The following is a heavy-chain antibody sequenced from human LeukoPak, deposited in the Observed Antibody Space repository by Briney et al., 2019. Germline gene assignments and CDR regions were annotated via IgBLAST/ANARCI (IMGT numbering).Heavy chain of an antibody. CDR1: GFTFSTYA. Sequence: GGSLRLSCAGSGFTFSTYAMTWVRQAPGKGLECVSSISNGDGTTYYTDSVKGRFTISRNNSKNTLYLQMNSLRAEDTAVYYCAKGSGGWYQFFDHWGQGTLVTVSS. CDR2: ISNGDGTT. J-gene: IGHJ5*02. D-gene: IGHD6-19*01. V-gene: IGHV3-23*01. CDR3: AKGSGGWYQFFDH.